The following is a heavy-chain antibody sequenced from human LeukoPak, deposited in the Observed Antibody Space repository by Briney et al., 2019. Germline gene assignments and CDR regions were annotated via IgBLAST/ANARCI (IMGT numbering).Heavy chain of an antibody. CDR1: GFTFSSNY. V-gene: IGHV3-53*03. J-gene: IGHJ6*02. CDR2: IYSDGRT. Sequence: GGSLRLSCAASGFTFSSNYMSWVRQAPGKGLEWVSVIYSDGRTYYADSVKGRFTISRDNAKNSLYLQMSNLRAEDTAVYFCARGGGLDVWGQGATVTVSS. CDR3: ARGGGLDV.